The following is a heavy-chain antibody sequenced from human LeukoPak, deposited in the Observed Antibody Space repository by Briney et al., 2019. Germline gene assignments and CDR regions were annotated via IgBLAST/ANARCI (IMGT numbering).Heavy chain of an antibody. D-gene: IGHD1-26*01. J-gene: IGHJ4*02. Sequence: SETLSLTCTVSGGSSSSYYWSWIRQPPGKGLEWIGSIYYSGSTYYNPSLKSRVTISVDTSKNQFSLKLSSVTAADTAVYYCRSGSYYRYALRDYWGQGTLVTVSS. CDR2: IYYSGST. V-gene: IGHV4-59*05. CDR3: RSGSYYRYALRDY. CDR1: GGSSSSYY.